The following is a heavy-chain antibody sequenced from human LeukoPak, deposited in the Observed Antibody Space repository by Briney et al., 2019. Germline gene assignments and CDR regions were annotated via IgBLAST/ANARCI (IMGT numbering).Heavy chain of an antibody. V-gene: IGHV6-1*01. Sequence: SQTLSLTCAISGGSVSSNSAAWNWIRQSPSRGFEWLGRTYYRSKWYNDYAVSVKSRITINPDTSKNQFSLQLNSVTPEDTAVYYCARDVTYCGGDCFYYFDYWGQGTLVTVSS. CDR3: ARDVTYCGGDCFYYFDY. CDR1: GGSVSSNSAA. J-gene: IGHJ4*02. CDR2: TYYRSKWYN. D-gene: IGHD2-21*02.